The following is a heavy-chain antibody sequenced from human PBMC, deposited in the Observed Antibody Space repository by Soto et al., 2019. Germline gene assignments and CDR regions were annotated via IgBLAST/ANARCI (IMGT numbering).Heavy chain of an antibody. CDR3: ARHRVQLWFLDV. D-gene: IGHD5-18*01. CDR2: IYYSGST. V-gene: IGHV4-39*01. Sequence: QLHLQESGPGLVKPSETLSLTCTVSGGSISSSSYYWGWIRQPPGKGLEWIGSIYYSGSTYYNPSLKSRVTISVDTSKNQFSLKLSSVTAADTAVYYCARHRVQLWFLDVWGKGTTVTVSS. CDR1: GGSISSSSYY. J-gene: IGHJ6*04.